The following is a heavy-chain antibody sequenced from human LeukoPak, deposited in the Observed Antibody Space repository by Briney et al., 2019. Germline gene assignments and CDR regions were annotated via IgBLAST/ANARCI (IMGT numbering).Heavy chain of an antibody. CDR2: ISAYNGNT. CDR1: GYTFTSYG. V-gene: IGHV1-18*01. J-gene: IGHJ4*02. CDR3: ARDRVPVDYDFWSGLYYFDY. Sequence: GASVKVSCKASGYTFTSYGISWVRQAPGQGLEWMGWISAYNGNTNYAQKLQGRVTMTTDTSTSTAYMELRSLRSDDTAVYYCARDRVPVDYDFWSGLYYFDYWGQGTLVTVSS. D-gene: IGHD3-3*01.